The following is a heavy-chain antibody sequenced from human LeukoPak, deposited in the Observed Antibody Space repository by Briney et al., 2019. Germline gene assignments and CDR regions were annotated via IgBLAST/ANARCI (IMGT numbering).Heavy chain of an antibody. Sequence: PGGSLRLSCAASGFTFSTYVMTWVRQAPGKGLEWVSAILGSGGGTYYTASVKGRFTISRDNSKSTLYLQMNSLRAEDTAVYYCATTPGAYYYYHMDVWGQGTTVTVSS. J-gene: IGHJ6*02. CDR2: ILGSGGGT. CDR1: GFTFSTYV. D-gene: IGHD3-10*01. CDR3: ATTPGAYYYYHMDV. V-gene: IGHV3-23*01.